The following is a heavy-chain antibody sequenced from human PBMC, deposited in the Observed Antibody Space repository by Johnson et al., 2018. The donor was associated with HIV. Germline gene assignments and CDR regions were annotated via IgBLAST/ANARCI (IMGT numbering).Heavy chain of an antibody. CDR2: LYSSGNT. CDR3: ARELEGDYAFDI. J-gene: IGHJ3*02. Sequence: VQLVESGGGLVQPGGSLGLACVGSGFNVSNNYMSWVRQPPGQGLEWVSTLYSSGNTYYADSVKGRFTISRDSSRNTLYLQMNSLRAGDTAVYYCARELEGDYAFDIWGQGTMVTVSS. CDR1: GFNVSNNY. V-gene: IGHV3-66*01. D-gene: IGHD3-10*01.